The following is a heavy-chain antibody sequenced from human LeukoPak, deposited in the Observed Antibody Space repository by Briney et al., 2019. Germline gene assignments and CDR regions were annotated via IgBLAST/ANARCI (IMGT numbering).Heavy chain of an antibody. CDR2: IYHSGST. CDR1: GGSISSSNW. CDR3: ARTNHDFWSGYYKGEFDY. Sequence: SGTLSLTCAVSGGSISSSNWWSWVRQPPGQGLEWIGEIYHSGSTNYNPSLKSRVTISVDKSKNQFSLKLSSVTAADTAVYYCARTNHDFWSGYYKGEFDYWGQGTLVTVSS. V-gene: IGHV4-4*02. D-gene: IGHD3-3*01. J-gene: IGHJ4*02.